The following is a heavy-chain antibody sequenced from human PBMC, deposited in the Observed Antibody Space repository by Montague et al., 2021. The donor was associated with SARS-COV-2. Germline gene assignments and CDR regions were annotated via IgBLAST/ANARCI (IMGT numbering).Heavy chain of an antibody. D-gene: IGHD3-10*01. CDR3: ARHPPHYPSRNYLVPGGFDI. CDR2: IFQSGGI. Sequence: SETLSLTCTVSGGSISGTNYYWVWIRQSPGQGLEWIGNIFQSGGISYNPSLKSRVTISVDTSSNQFSLRLSSVTAADTAVYFCARHPPHYPSRNYLVPGGFDIWGQGTMVTVSS. CDR1: GGSISGTNYY. V-gene: IGHV4-39*01. J-gene: IGHJ3*02.